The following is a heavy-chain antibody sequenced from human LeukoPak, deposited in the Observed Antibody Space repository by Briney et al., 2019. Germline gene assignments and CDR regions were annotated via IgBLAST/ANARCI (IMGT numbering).Heavy chain of an antibody. V-gene: IGHV3-74*01. CDR3: AMKTSEYGDASPPDY. Sequence: GGSLRLSCAASGLAFSAYKMHWVRQAPRKGLVWVSRISTDGYTTDYADFVQGRFTASRDNTKNTWSLEMNSLRAEDTAVYYCAMKTSEYGDASPPDYWGQGTLVTVSS. CDR2: ISTDGYTT. J-gene: IGHJ4*02. CDR1: GLAFSAYK. D-gene: IGHD4-17*01.